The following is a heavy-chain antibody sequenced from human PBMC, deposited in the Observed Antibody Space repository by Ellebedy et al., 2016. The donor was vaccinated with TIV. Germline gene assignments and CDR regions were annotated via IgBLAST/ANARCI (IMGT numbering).Heavy chain of an antibody. CDR3: RAQGGIVVAGSAFDI. CDR2: IWYDGSNK. V-gene: IGHV3-33*01. J-gene: IGHJ3*02. Sequence: GESLKISCAASGFTFSTYGMHWVRQAPGKGLEWVAVIWYDGSNKYYADSVKGRFTISRDNSKNTLYLQMNSLRAEDTAVYYCRAQGGIVVAGSAFDIWGQGTMVTVSS. CDR1: GFTFSTYG. D-gene: IGHD6-19*01.